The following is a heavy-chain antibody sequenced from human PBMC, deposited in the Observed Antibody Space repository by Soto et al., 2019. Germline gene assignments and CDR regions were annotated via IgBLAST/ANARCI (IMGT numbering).Heavy chain of an antibody. J-gene: IGHJ4*02. CDR2: IYYSGST. D-gene: IGHD2-15*01. CDR3: ARGHVVAATTFDY. Sequence: QVQLQESGPGLVKPSQTLSLTCTVSGGSISSGDYYWSWIRQPPGKGLEWIGYIYYSGSTYYNPSLKSRVTIAVDTSKNQFSLKLSSVTAADTAVYYCARGHVVAATTFDYWGQGTLVTVSS. V-gene: IGHV4-30-4*01. CDR1: GGSISSGDYY.